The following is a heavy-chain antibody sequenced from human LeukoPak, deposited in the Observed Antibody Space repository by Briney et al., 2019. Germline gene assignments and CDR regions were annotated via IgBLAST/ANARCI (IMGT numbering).Heavy chain of an antibody. CDR3: ARTTYSGYHYARPRYFAY. J-gene: IGHJ4*02. CDR1: THTLSSGRNT. D-gene: IGHD5-12*01. V-gene: IGHV4-30-2*01. Sequence: TLSHTCPLSTHTLSSGRNTRTSIPHTPATGHHTITHIYPSRSTYYNPSLKSRVTISVDRSKNQFSLKLSSVTAADTAVYYCARTTYSGYHYARPRYFAYWGQGPLVPVSS. CDR2: IYPSRST.